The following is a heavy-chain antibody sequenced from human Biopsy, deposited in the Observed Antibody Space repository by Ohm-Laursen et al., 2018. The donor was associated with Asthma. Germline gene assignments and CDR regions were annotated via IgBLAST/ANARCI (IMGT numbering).Heavy chain of an antibody. D-gene: IGHD3-22*01. J-gene: IGHJ4*02. Sequence: SLRLSCAALGFAVSRDHMFWVRQAPGKGLEWVSVIYSGGTLHTADSVRGRFTISRDYSKNTLYLQMHSLRAEDTAVYYCARGDSSNWSHYYFDYWGQGTLVTVSS. CDR3: ARGDSSNWSHYYFDY. CDR1: GFAVSRDH. V-gene: IGHV3-53*01. CDR2: IYSGGTL.